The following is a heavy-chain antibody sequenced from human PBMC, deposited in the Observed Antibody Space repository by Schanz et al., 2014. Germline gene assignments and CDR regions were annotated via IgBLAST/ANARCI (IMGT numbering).Heavy chain of an antibody. CDR2: MSGSGSTA. CDR3: ATEGPRGTRHPINYYYAMDN. Sequence: PGGSLRLSCAASGFTFSDYYMTWIRQAPGKGLEWVSGMSGSGSTADYADSVKGRFTISRDNAKNSVFLQMNRLRAEDTAVYYCATEGPRGTRHPINYYYAMDNWGQGTKVTV. D-gene: IGHD6-6*01. V-gene: IGHV3-11*04. CDR1: GFTFSDYY. J-gene: IGHJ6*02.